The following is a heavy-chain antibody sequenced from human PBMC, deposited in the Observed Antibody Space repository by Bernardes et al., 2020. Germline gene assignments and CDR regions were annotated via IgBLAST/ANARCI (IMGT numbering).Heavy chain of an antibody. J-gene: IGHJ6*02. CDR3: AREGSSGWDVDYYYYGMDV. V-gene: IGHV3-53*01. CDR1: GFTVRSNY. D-gene: IGHD6-19*01. Sequence: GGSLRLSCAASGFTVRSNYMSWVRQAPGKGLEWVSVIYSGGSTYYADSVKGRFTISRDNSKNTLYLQMNSLRAEDTAVYYCAREGSSGWDVDYYYYGMDVWGQGTTVTVSS. CDR2: IYSGGST.